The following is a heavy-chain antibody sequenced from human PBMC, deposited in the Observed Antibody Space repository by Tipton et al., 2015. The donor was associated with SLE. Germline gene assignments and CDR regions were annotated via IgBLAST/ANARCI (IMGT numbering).Heavy chain of an antibody. Sequence: TLSLTCSVSGGPISHHYWNWIRQPAGSGLEWIGRIFTTVSANYNPSLKSRVTMSVDTSKNELSLRLTSVTAADTAVYYCARDLAWGSWGYWGQGTLVTVSS. J-gene: IGHJ4*02. CDR3: ARDLAWGSWGY. D-gene: IGHD7-27*01. CDR2: IFTTVSA. V-gene: IGHV4-4*07. CDR1: GGPISHHY.